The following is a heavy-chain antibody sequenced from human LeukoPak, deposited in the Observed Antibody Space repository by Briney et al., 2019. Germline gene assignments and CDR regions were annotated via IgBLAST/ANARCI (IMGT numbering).Heavy chain of an antibody. Sequence: AAVKLSCTVSGFILTEVSIHWLRQAPRKEPEWMGSFDRENDETINLRNFQGRVANTVHRHSNTAYMELTSRRSDDTAVYYCVADHYNNHGNFYFWGQGTLVTVSS. CDR2: FDRENDET. CDR1: GFILTEVS. D-gene: IGHD4-11*01. V-gene: IGHV1-24*01. CDR3: VADHYNNHGNFYF. J-gene: IGHJ4*02.